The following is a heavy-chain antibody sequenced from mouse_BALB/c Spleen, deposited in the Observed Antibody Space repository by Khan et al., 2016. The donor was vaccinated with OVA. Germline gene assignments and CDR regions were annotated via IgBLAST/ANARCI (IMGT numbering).Heavy chain of an antibody. Sequence: VQLQESGPGLVAPSQSLSITCTVSGFSLTDYGVSWIRQPPGKGLEWLGVIWGGGNTYYNSALRSRLSISKDNSKSHVFLEMSSLQTDDTAMYYCAKGGWSYYYALDYWGQGTSVTVSS. V-gene: IGHV2-6-5*01. CDR3: AKGGWSYYYALDY. J-gene: IGHJ4*01. CDR2: IWGGGNT. CDR1: GFSLTDYG.